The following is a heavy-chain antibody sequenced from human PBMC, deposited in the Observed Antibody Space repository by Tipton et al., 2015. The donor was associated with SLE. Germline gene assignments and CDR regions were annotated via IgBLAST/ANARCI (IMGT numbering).Heavy chain of an antibody. V-gene: IGHV4-39*07. Sequence: GLVKPSETLSLTCSVSGGSISSSTYYWGWIRQPPGKGLEWIGTIYYSGTTHYNPSLKSRVTISIDESKNQFSLKLNSVTAADTAVYYCAGMGTTHDAFDIWGPGTMVTVSS. J-gene: IGHJ3*02. CDR3: AGMGTTHDAFDI. D-gene: IGHD1-26*01. CDR2: IYYSGTT. CDR1: GGSISSSTYY.